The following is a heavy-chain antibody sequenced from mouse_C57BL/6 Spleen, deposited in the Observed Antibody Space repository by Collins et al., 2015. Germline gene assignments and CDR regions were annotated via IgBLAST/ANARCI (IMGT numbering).Heavy chain of an antibody. Sequence: QVQLQQPGAELVKPGASLKLSCRASGYTFTSYWMHWVKQRPGQGLEWIGMIHPNSGTTNYNEKFKSQATLTVDKSSSTAYMQLSSLTSEDSAVYYCAKDYYGSTYVDYAMDYWGQGTSVTVSS. CDR3: AKDYYGSTYVDYAMDY. CDR1: GYTFTSYW. V-gene: IGHV1-64*01. CDR2: IHPNSGTT. D-gene: IGHD1-1*01. J-gene: IGHJ4*01.